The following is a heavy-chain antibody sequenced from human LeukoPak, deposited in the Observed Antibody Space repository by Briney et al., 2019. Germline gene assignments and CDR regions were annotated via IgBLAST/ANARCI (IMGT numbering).Heavy chain of an antibody. CDR3: ARDQDYYGSGSYGPDY. CDR2: IYTTGST. CDR1: GYSITTGYY. J-gene: IGHJ4*02. D-gene: IGHD3-10*01. V-gene: IGHV4-38-2*02. Sequence: PSETLSLTCTVSGYSITTGYYWDWIRQPPGKGLEWIGSIYTTGSTFYNPSLKSRVTISVDTSKNQFSLRLSSVTAADTAVYYCARDQDYYGSGSYGPDYWGQGTLVTVSS.